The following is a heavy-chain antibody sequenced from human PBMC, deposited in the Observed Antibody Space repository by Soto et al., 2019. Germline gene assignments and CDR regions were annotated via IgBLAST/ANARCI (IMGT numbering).Heavy chain of an antibody. D-gene: IGHD3-22*01. V-gene: IGHV1-18*04. CDR1: GYTFPSYG. J-gene: IGHJ4*02. Sequence: ASVKVTCKASGYTFPSYGFSWVRQAPGQGLEWMGWISAYNGNTNYAQKLQGRVTLTTDTSTSTAYMELRSLTSDDTAVYYCARERYDSLGPPVYWGQGTLVTVSS. CDR3: ARERYDSLGPPVY. CDR2: ISAYNGNT.